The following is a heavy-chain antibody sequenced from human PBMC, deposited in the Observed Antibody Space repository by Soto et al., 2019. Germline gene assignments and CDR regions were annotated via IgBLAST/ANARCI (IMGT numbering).Heavy chain of an antibody. CDR3: AKDDNTNYWGRQIDY. D-gene: IGHD7-27*01. CDR2: ISGSGGTS. V-gene: IGHV3-23*01. Sequence: EVQLLESGGGLVQPGGSLSLSCAASEFTFSSSAMSWVRQAPGKGLEWVSAISGSGGTSYYADSVKGRFTISRDNSKNTLYLQMNSLRAEDTAVYYCAKDDNTNYWGRQIDYWGQGTLVTVSS. CDR1: EFTFSSSA. J-gene: IGHJ4*02.